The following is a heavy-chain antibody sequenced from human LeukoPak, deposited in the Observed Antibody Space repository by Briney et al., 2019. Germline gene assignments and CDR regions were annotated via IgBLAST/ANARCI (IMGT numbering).Heavy chain of an antibody. Sequence: GGSLRLSCAASGFTFSSYSMNWVRQAPGEGLEWVSSISSSSSYIYYADSVKGRFTISRDNAKNSLYLQMNSLRAEDTAVYYCGGGEKYSYGLSYWGQGTLVTVSS. CDR3: GGGEKYSYGLSY. CDR2: ISSSSSYI. V-gene: IGHV3-21*01. D-gene: IGHD5-18*01. CDR1: GFTFSSYS. J-gene: IGHJ4*02.